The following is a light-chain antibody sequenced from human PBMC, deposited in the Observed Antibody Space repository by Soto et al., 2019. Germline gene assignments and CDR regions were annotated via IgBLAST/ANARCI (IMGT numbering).Light chain of an antibody. V-gene: IGLV2-11*01. Sequence: QSALTQPASVSGSPGQSITISCTGTYSDVGSYNLVSWYQHHPGKAPKLMIYDVSKRPSGVPDRFSGSKSGNTASLTISGLQAEDEADYYCCSYAGSYTPSHVFGTGTKVTVL. CDR2: DVS. CDR1: YSDVGSYNL. CDR3: CSYAGSYTPSHV. J-gene: IGLJ1*01.